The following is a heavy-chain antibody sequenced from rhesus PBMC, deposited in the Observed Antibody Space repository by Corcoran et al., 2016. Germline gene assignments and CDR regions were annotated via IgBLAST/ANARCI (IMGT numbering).Heavy chain of an antibody. D-gene: IGHD3-28*01. CDR1: GYSISSGYY. CDR2: ISGSSGST. V-gene: IGHV4-99*01. J-gene: IGHJ4*01. Sequence: QVQLQESGPGLVKPSATLSLTCAVSGYSISSGYYWGWIRQPPGTGREYIGYISGSSGSTYYNPSLKSRVTISKDTSKNQFSLKLSSVTAADTAVYYCASPYYDSGYYPFDYWGQGVLVTVSS. CDR3: ASPYYDSGYYPFDY.